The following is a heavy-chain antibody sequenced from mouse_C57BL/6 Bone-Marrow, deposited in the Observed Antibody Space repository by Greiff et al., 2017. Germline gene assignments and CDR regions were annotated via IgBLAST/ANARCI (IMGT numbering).Heavy chain of an antibody. CDR3: AREDPFAY. V-gene: IGHV5-4*01. CDR1: GFTFSSYA. Sequence: EVQGVESGGGLVKPGGSLKLSCAASGFTFSSYAMSWVRQTPEKRLEWVATISDGGSYTYYPDNVKGRFPISRDNAKNNLYLQMSHLKSEDTAMYYCAREDPFAYWGQGTLVTVSA. J-gene: IGHJ3*01. CDR2: ISDGGSYT.